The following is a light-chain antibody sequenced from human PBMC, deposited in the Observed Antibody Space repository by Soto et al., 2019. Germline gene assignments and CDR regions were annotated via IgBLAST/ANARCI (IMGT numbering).Light chain of an antibody. CDR2: DVS. V-gene: IGLV2-14*01. CDR3: SSYSSSSILV. CDR1: SSDVGGYNY. J-gene: IGLJ2*01. Sequence: QSALTQPASVSGSPGQSITISCTGTSSDVGGYNYVSWFQQHPGKAPKLMIFDVSNRPSGVSNRFSGSKSANTAALTISGLQAEYEADFYCSSYSSSSILVFGGGTKPTVL.